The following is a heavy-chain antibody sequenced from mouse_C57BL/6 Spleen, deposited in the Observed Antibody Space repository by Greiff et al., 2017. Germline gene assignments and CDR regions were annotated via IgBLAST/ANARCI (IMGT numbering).Heavy chain of an antibody. Sequence: QVQLQQPGAELVKPGASVKLSCKASGYTFTSYWMHWVKQRPGQGLEWIGMIHPNSGSTNYNEKFKSKATLTVDKSSSTAYMQLSSLTSEDSAVYYCARWSWDDYFDYWGQGTTLTVSS. V-gene: IGHV1-64*01. CDR1: GYTFTSYW. CDR3: ARWSWDDYFDY. D-gene: IGHD4-1*01. CDR2: IHPNSGST. J-gene: IGHJ2*01.